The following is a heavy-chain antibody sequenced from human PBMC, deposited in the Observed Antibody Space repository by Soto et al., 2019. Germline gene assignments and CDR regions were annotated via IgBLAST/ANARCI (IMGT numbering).Heavy chain of an antibody. CDR3: ASTLGSSGPGS. D-gene: IGHD6-25*01. CDR1: GFIFSSYS. CDR2: XXSXXXXX. Sequence: GSLRLSCAASGFIFSSYSMNWFRQAPGKGLEGXSPXXSXXXXXQXXXSVRGRFTVSRENAKNSLYPKRNSLRAEDTAVFYCASTLGSSGPGSWGQGTLVTVSS. J-gene: IGHJ4*02. V-gene: IGHV3-21*01.